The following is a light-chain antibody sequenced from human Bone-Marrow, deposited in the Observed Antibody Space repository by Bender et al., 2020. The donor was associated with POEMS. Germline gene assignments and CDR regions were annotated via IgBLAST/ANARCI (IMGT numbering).Light chain of an antibody. CDR2: EVT. CDR3: SSYTSTSTAYV. Sequence: QSALTQPPSASGSPGQSVNISCTGTSSDVGGYNYVSWYQQHPGKAPRLMIYEVTKRPSGVPDRFSGSKSGNTASLTVSGLQVEDEADYYCSSYTSTSTAYVFGTGTKVTVL. V-gene: IGLV2-8*01. CDR1: SSDVGGYNY. J-gene: IGLJ1*01.